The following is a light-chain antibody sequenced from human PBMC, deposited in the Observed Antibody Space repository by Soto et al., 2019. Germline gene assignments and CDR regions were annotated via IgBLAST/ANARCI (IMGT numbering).Light chain of an antibody. CDR2: EVI. CDR3: CSYAGSNPFPYV. CDR1: ISDVGTHNL. Sequence: QSVLTQAASVSGSPGQSITISCTGTISDVGTHNLVSWYQQHPGKAPKLIIYEVIKRPSGVSSRFSGSKSGNTASLTISGLQTDDEADYHCCSYAGSNPFPYVFGTGTKVTV. J-gene: IGLJ1*01. V-gene: IGLV2-23*02.